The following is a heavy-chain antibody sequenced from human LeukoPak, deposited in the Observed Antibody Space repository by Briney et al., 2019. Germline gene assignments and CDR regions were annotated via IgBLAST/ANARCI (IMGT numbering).Heavy chain of an antibody. D-gene: IGHD6-19*01. CDR2: ISSSSTI. Sequence: PGGSLRLSCAASGFTFSSYSMNWVRQAPGKGLEWVSYISSSSTIYYADSVKGRFTISRDNAKNSLYLQMNSLRAEDTAVYYCASVKQWLVHDAFDIWGQGTMVTVSS. CDR1: GFTFSSYS. V-gene: IGHV3-48*01. CDR3: ASVKQWLVHDAFDI. J-gene: IGHJ3*02.